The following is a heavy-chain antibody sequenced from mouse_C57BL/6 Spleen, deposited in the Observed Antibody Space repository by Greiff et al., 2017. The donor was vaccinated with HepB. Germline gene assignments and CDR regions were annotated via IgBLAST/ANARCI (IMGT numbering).Heavy chain of an antibody. J-gene: IGHJ2*01. Sequence: EVQLQQSGPELVKPGASVKISCKASGYTFTDYYMNWVKQSHGKSLEWIGDINPNNGGTSYNQKFKGKATLTVDKSSSTAYMELRSLTSEDSAVYYCASPYYEGYWGQGTTLTVSS. CDR2: INPNNGGT. CDR3: ASPYYEGY. V-gene: IGHV1-26*01. D-gene: IGHD1-1*01. CDR1: GYTFTDYY.